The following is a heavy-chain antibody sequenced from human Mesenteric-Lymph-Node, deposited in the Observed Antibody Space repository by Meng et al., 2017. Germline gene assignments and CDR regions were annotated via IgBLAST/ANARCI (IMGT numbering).Heavy chain of an antibody. CDR3: ARERVYYYDSSGWAYYYYGMDV. CDR1: GFTFSSYA. V-gene: IGHV3-30*04. D-gene: IGHD3-22*01. J-gene: IGHJ6*02. CDR2: ISYDGSNK. Sequence: GGSLRLSCAASGFTFSSYAMHWVRQAPGKGLEWVAVISYDGSNKYYADSVKGRFTISRDNAKNSLYLQMNSLRAEDTAVYYCARERVYYYDSSGWAYYYYGMDVWGQGTTVTVSS.